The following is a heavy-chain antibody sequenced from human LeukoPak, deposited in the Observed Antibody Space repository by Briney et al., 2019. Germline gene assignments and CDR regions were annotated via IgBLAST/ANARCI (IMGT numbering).Heavy chain of an antibody. CDR2: VSINGGST. CDR1: GFTFSSYA. V-gene: IGHV3-64D*06. Sequence: PGGSLRLSCSASGFTFSSYAMHWVRQAPGKGLEYVSGVSINGGSTDYADSVKGRFTISRDNSKNTVYLQMSSLRAEDTAVYYCVKESRVVRAVIMDAFDMWGQGTMVTVSS. J-gene: IGHJ3*02. D-gene: IGHD3-10*01. CDR3: VKESRVVRAVIMDAFDM.